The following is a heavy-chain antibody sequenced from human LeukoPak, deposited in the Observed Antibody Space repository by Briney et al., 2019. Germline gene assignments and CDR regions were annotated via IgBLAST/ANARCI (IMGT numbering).Heavy chain of an antibody. CDR3: ATTATLDY. Sequence: NPSQTLSLTCTVSGGSISSGSYYWSWIRQPAGKGLEWIGRIYTSGSTNYNPSLKSRVTISVDTSKNQFSLKLSSVTAADTAVYYCATTATLDYWGQGTLVTVSS. V-gene: IGHV4-61*02. D-gene: IGHD5-18*01. CDR2: IYTSGST. CDR1: GGSISSGSYY. J-gene: IGHJ4*02.